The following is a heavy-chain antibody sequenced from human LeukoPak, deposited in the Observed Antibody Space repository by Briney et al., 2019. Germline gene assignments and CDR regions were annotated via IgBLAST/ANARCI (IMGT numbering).Heavy chain of an antibody. CDR2: INHSGST. CDR3: ARAPPYDFWSLYNWFDP. J-gene: IGHJ5*02. CDR1: GGSFSGYY. Sequence: SETLSLTCAVYGGSFSGYYWSWIRQPPGKGLEWIGEINHSGSTNYNPSLKSRVTISVDTSKNQLSLKLSSVTAADTAVYYCARAPPYDFWSLYNWFDPWGQGTLVTVSS. V-gene: IGHV4-34*01. D-gene: IGHD3-3*01.